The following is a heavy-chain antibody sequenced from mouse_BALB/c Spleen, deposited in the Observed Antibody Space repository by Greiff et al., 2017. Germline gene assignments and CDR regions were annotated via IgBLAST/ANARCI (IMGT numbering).Heavy chain of an antibody. CDR2: ISSGSSTI. CDR3: ARPDYGNYGFAY. Sequence: DVMLVESGGGLVQPGGSRKLSCAASGFTFSSFGMHWVRQAPEKGLEWVAYISSGSSTIYYADTVKGRFTISRDNPKNTLFLQMTSLRSEDTAMYYCARPDYGNYGFAYWGQGTLVTVSA. J-gene: IGHJ3*01. V-gene: IGHV5-17*02. D-gene: IGHD2-1*01. CDR1: GFTFSSFG.